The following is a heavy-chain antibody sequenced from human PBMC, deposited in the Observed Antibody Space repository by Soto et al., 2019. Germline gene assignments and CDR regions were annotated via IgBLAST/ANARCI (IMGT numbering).Heavy chain of an antibody. J-gene: IGHJ4*01. D-gene: IGHD3-22*01. CDR3: TTDSYSTIIIVRFDY. Sequence: GGSLRLSCAASGFTFSNYWMGWVRQAPGKGLEWVANIQQDGSERYYVDSVKGRFTISRDNAKNSLYLQMNSLKIEDTAVYYCTTDSYSTIIIVRFDYWGHGTLVTVSS. CDR2: IQQDGSER. CDR1: GFTFSNYW. V-gene: IGHV3-7*04.